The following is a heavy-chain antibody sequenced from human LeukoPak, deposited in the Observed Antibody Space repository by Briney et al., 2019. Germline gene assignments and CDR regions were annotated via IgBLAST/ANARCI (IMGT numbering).Heavy chain of an antibody. V-gene: IGHV1-58*01. CDR1: GFTFTSSA. J-gene: IGHJ4*02. Sequence: ASVKVSCEASGFTFTSSAVQWVRQARGQRLEWIGWIVVGSGNTNYAQKFQERVTITRDMSTSTAYMELSSLRSEDTAVYYCAAEGDYGDAVYWGQGTLVTVSS. CDR2: IVVGSGNT. D-gene: IGHD4-17*01. CDR3: AAEGDYGDAVY.